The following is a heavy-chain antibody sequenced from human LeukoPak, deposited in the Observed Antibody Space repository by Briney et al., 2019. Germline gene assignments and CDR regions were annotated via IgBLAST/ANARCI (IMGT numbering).Heavy chain of an antibody. CDR1: GYTFTGYY. CDR3: ARGGWGPTALDY. CDR2: INPNSGGT. D-gene: IGHD1-26*01. V-gene: IGHV1-2*02. J-gene: IGHJ4*02. Sequence: ASVKVSCKASGYTFTGYYMHWVRQAPGQGLEWMGWINPNSGGTNYAQKFQGRVTITRNTSISTAYMELSSLRSEDTAVYYCARGGWGPTALDYWGQGTLVTVSS.